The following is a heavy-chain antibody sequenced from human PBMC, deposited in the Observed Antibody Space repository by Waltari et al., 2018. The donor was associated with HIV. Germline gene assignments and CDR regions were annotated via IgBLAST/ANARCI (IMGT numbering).Heavy chain of an antibody. CDR3: AKTVPTVTSIFEGFDV. D-gene: IGHD4-17*01. Sequence: QLLESGGGLVKPGGSLRLSFVASGFSFNKFAMYWVRQAPGEGLEWLSSISGSGGNKYYADSVKGRISISRENSQNTVYLQINSLRVDDTATYYCAKTVPTVTSIFEGFDVWGQGAMVIVSS. CDR1: GFSFNKFA. V-gene: IGHV3-23*01. J-gene: IGHJ3*01. CDR2: ISGSGGNK.